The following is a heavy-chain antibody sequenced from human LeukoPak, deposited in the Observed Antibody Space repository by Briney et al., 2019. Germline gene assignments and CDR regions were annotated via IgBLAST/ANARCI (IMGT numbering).Heavy chain of an antibody. CDR1: GFTVDSNY. CDR3: ARGDDSGYYDYFDY. Sequence: GGSLRLSCAASGFTVDSNYLSGVRQALGKGLEWVSTIYTGGNTYYAASVKGRFTISRDFSKNTVFLHMNSLRAEDTAMYYCARGDDSGYYDYFDYWGQGALVTVSS. D-gene: IGHD3-22*01. CDR2: IYTGGNT. V-gene: IGHV3-53*01. J-gene: IGHJ4*02.